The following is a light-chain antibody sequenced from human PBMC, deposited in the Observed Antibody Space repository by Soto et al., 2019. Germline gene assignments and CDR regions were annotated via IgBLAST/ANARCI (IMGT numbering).Light chain of an antibody. CDR1: SSDVGSYNR. Sequence: QSALTQPPSVSGSPGQSVTISCTGTSSDVGSYNRVSWYQQPPGTAPRLIIYEVTNRPSGVPDRFSGSKSGNTASLTISGLQAEDEADYYCSSFTSTSPYVFGTGTKATVL. J-gene: IGLJ1*01. CDR2: EVT. CDR3: SSFTSTSPYV. V-gene: IGLV2-18*02.